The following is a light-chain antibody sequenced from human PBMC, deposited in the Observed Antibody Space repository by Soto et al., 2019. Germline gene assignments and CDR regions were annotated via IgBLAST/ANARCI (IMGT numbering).Light chain of an antibody. Sequence: QSVLTQPPSVSGAPGQRVTLSCTGNTSNLGAGYDVHWYQQLPGAAPKLVIFGNRNRPSGVPERFSGSKSGTSASLAITGLQAEDEADYYCATWYDSLSAYVFGIGTKVTVL. CDR2: GNR. J-gene: IGLJ1*01. CDR3: ATWYDSLSAYV. CDR1: TSNLGAGYD. V-gene: IGLV1-40*01.